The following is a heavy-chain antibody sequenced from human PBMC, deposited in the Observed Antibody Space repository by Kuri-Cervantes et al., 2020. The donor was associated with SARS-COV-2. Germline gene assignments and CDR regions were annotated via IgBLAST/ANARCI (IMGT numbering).Heavy chain of an antibody. CDR2: IYHSGST. CDR3: ARVRDIVLMVYAIRGWFDP. Sequence: SETLSLTCAVYGGSFSGYYWGWIRQPPGKGLEWIGSIYHSGSTYYNPSLKSRVTISVDTSKNQFSLKLSSVTAADTAVYYCARVRDIVLMVYAIRGWFDPWGQGTLVTVSS. V-gene: IGHV4-34*01. D-gene: IGHD2-8*01. CDR1: GGSFSGYY. J-gene: IGHJ5*02.